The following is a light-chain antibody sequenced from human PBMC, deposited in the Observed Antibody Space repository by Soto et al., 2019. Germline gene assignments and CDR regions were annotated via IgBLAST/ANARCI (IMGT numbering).Light chain of an antibody. J-gene: IGKJ1*01. CDR2: GAS. V-gene: IGKV3-20*01. Sequence: VVLTQFPGTLSLSPWERATLSCRASQTITGTYLAWYQQKPGQAPRLLIHGASTRATGIPDRFSGGGTGTDFNLNISRVEPEDFAMYYCQQYGRSKRWTFGQGTKV. CDR3: QQYGRSKRWT. CDR1: QTITGTY.